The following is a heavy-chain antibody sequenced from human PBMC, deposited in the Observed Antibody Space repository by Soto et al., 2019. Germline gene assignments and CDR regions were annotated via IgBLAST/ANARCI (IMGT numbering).Heavy chain of an antibody. CDR1: GFPFSSYP. V-gene: IGHV3-23*01. J-gene: IGHJ4*02. Sequence: EVQLLESGGGLFNPGGPRGPSCAASGFPFSSYPRSWVRKAPGRGLGWVPAIGGSGGSTYYADSVKGRFTISRDNSKNTLYLQMNSLRAEDTAVYYCAKGVSVVVPAADDWGQGTLVTVSS. CDR3: AKGVSVVVPAADD. D-gene: IGHD2-2*01. CDR2: IGGSGGST.